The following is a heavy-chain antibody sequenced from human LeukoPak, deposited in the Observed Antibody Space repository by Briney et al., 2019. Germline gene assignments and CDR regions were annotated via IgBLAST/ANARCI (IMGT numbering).Heavy chain of an antibody. CDR2: INSDGSST. J-gene: IGHJ3*02. Sequence: PGGSLRLSCAASGFTFSSYWMHWVRQAPRKGLVWVSRINSDGSSTSYADSVKGRLTISRDNAKNTLYLQMNSLRAEDTAVYYCARGPHYYDNSVAFDIWGQGTMVTVSS. CDR3: ARGPHYYDNSVAFDI. D-gene: IGHD3-22*01. V-gene: IGHV3-74*01. CDR1: GFTFSSYW.